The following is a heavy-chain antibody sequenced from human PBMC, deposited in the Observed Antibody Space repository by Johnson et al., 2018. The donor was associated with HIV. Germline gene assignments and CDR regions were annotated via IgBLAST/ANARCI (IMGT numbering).Heavy chain of an antibody. CDR3: AKDTYDSDAFDI. CDR1: GFPFSSYG. Sequence: VQLVESGGGVVQPGGSLRLSCAASGFPFSSYGMHWVRQAPGKGLEWVAFIRYDGSNKYYADSMKGRFTISRDNSKNTLYLKMNSLRAEDTAVYYCAKDTYDSDAFDIWGQGTMVTVSS. CDR2: IRYDGSNK. J-gene: IGHJ3*02. D-gene: IGHD3-22*01. V-gene: IGHV3-30*02.